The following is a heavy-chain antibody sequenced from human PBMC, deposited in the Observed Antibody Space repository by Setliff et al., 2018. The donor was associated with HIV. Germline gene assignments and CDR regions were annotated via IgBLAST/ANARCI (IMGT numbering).Heavy chain of an antibody. CDR2: ISSSSSYI. CDR1: GFNFISYT. D-gene: IGHD3-10*01. CDR3: ARWRWQQSEFDY. Sequence: PGGSLRLSCAASGFNFISYTMNWVRQAPGKGLEWVASISSSSSYIKYADSLKGRFTISRDNARNSLYLQMNSLRAEDTAIYYCARWRWQQSEFDYWGQGTRVTVSS. J-gene: IGHJ4*02. V-gene: IGHV3-21*01.